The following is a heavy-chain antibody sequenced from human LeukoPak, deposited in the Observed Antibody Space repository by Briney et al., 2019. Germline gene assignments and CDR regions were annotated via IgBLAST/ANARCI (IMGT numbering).Heavy chain of an antibody. CDR1: GFSSKTYH. D-gene: IGHD7-27*01. CDR3: ARFTWGCRGGCC. J-gene: IGHJ4*02. Sequence: GGSLRLSCEVSGFSSKTYHINWIRQPPGKGLEWVSGVDGTGTSTSYGDSVRGRFTISRDTSKDTIYLQMNSLRAEDAAVYYCARFTWGCRGGCCWGRGTLVTVSS. CDR2: VDGTGTST. V-gene: IGHV3-23*03.